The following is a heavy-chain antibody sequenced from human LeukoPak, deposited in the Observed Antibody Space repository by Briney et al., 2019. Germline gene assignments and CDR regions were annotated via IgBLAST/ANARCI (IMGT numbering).Heavy chain of an antibody. D-gene: IGHD3-9*01. CDR2: TYYRSKWYN. V-gene: IGHV6-1*01. J-gene: IGHJ4*02. CDR3: AREYYDILTGYSNFDY. CDR1: GDSVSSNSAA. Sequence: SQTLSLTRAISGDSVSSNSAAWNWIRQSPSRGLEWLGRTYYRSKWYNDYAVSVKSRITINPDTSKNQFSLQLNSVTPEDTAVYYCAREYYDILTGYSNFDYWGQGTLVTVSS.